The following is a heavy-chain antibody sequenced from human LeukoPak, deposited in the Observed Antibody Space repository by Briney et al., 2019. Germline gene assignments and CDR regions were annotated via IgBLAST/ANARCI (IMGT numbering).Heavy chain of an antibody. CDR2: INYSGRT. Sequence: PSETLSLTCTVSGDSISSGSYYCDWTRHPPGKGLEWIGDINYSGRTYYNPPLKSRVTMSVDTSKNQFSLKLSSVTAADTAVYYCARDTRGNDWFDPWGQGTLVTVSS. CDR1: GDSISSGSYY. D-gene: IGHD1-1*01. V-gene: IGHV4-39*02. CDR3: ARDTRGNDWFDP. J-gene: IGHJ5*02.